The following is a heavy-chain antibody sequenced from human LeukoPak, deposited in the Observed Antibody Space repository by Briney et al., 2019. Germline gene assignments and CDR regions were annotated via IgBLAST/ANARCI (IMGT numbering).Heavy chain of an antibody. D-gene: IGHD3-22*01. J-gene: IGHJ4*02. CDR1: GFTFSSYA. Sequence: GGSLRLSCAASGFTFSSYAMHWVRQAPGKGLEWVAAISYDGSNKYYADSVKGRFTISRDNSKNTLYLQMNSLRAEDTAVYYCARVAGIYYYDSSGYPGPDHWGQGTLVTVSS. CDR2: ISYDGSNK. V-gene: IGHV3-30*01. CDR3: ARVAGIYYYDSSGYPGPDH.